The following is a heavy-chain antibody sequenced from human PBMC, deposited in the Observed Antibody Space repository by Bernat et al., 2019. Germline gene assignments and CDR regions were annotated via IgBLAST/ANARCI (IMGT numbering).Heavy chain of an antibody. J-gene: IGHJ6*03. CDR1: GGSISSYY. CDR2: IYYSGST. V-gene: IGHV4-59*01. CDR3: ARDGASGSRYYYYYMDV. Sequence: QVQLQESGPGLVKPSETLSLTCTVSGGSISSYYWSWIRQPPGKGLEWIGYIYYSGSTNYNPSLKSRVTISVDTSKNQFSLKLSSVTAADTAVYYCARDGASGSRYYYYYMDVWGKGTTVTVSS. D-gene: IGHD6-19*01.